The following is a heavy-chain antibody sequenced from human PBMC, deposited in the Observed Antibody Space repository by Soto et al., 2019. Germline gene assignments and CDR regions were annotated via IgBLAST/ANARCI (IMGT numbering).Heavy chain of an antibody. J-gene: IGHJ6*03. CDR3: ARGRAAQGFIYYYYYMDV. Sequence: QVQLQESGPGLVKPSETLSLTCTVSGRSISSYYWSWIRQPPGKGLEWIGYIYYSGSTNYNPSLMSRVTTAVDTSKNQFSLKLSSVTAADTAVYYCARGRAAQGFIYYYYYMDVWGKGTTVTVSS. CDR2: IYYSGST. D-gene: IGHD6-6*01. V-gene: IGHV4-59*01. CDR1: GRSISSYY.